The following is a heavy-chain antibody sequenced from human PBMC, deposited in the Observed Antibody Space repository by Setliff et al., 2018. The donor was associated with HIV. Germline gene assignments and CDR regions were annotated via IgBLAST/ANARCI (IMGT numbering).Heavy chain of an antibody. Sequence: PSETLSLTCAVYGGSFSDYYWSWIRQPPGKGLEWIGEINHGAYTNYNSSLESRVTISVDTSKNQFSLKLSSVTAADTAVYYCARAAAGNTGPFDLWGQGSPVTVSS. D-gene: IGHD4-17*01. V-gene: IGHV4-34*01. J-gene: IGHJ4*02. CDR3: ARAAAGNTGPFDL. CDR1: GGSFSDYY. CDR2: INHGAYT.